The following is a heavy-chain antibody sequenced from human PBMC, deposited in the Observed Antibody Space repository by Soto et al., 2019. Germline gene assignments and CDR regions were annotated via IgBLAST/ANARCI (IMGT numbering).Heavy chain of an antibody. D-gene: IGHD2-21*01. V-gene: IGHV3-74*01. J-gene: IGHJ6*02. Sequence: LRLSCAASGFTFSSFWMHWVRQAPGKGLVWVSRINNDGSSTAYADSVKGRFTISRDNAKSTLYLQVTSLRAEDTAVYYCARDPLIGNTDYGLDVWGQGTTVTVSS. CDR2: INNDGSST. CDR3: ARDPLIGNTDYGLDV. CDR1: GFTFSSFW.